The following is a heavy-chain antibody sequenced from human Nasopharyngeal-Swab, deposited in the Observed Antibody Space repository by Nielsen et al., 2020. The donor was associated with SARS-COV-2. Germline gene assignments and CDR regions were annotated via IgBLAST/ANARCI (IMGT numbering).Heavy chain of an antibody. V-gene: IGHV3-66*01. CDR1: AFTVTNNY. D-gene: IGHD2-2*01. CDR2: MYSGGGS. J-gene: IGHJ6*02. CDR3: ARGYCSSTRCHGLCDHYYGMDV. Sequence: GGSLRLSCAGSAFTVTNNYMTWVRQAPGKGLEWVSIMYSGGGSYYADSVKGRFTISRDTSKNTLYLQMNRLRAEDTAVYYCARGYCSSTRCHGLCDHYYGMDVWGQGTAVTVSS.